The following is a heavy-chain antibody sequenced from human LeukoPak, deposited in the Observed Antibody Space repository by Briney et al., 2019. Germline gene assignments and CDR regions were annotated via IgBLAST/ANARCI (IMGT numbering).Heavy chain of an antibody. CDR1: GFTVRNKY. CDR3: VRNSDELGA. V-gene: IGHV3-53*01. D-gene: IGHD3-10*01. CDR2: IYSVGST. Sequence: GGSLCLYGAASGFTVRNKYMSYVRRAAGKGLEWVALIYSVGSTYDADSVKGRFTICRENSKNTLHLQMNSPRAEHTAVYYRVRNSDELGAWGEGAPVTVSS. J-gene: IGHJ1*01.